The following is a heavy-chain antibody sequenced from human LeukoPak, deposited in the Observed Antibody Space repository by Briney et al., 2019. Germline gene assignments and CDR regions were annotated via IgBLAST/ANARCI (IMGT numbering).Heavy chain of an antibody. D-gene: IGHD3-10*01. J-gene: IGHJ4*02. CDR3: ARRYYGSGSYHIDY. V-gene: IGHV4-4*07. Sequence: PSETLSLTCTVSGGSISSYYWSWIRQPAGKGLEWIGRIYTSGSTNYNPSLKSRVTISVDKSKNQFSLKLSSVTAADTAVYYCARRYYGSGSYHIDYWGQGTLVTVSS. CDR1: GGSISSYY. CDR2: IYTSGST.